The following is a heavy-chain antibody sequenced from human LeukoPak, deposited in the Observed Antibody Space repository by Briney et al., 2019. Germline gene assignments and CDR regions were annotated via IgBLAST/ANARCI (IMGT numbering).Heavy chain of an antibody. V-gene: IGHV1-69*01. D-gene: IGHD3-3*01. CDR3: AREEERIAIFGVTNSRFDY. CDR1: GGTFSNYA. J-gene: IGHJ4*02. Sequence: GSSVKVSCKASGGTFSNYAISWVRQAPGQGLEWMGGIMPIFDTADYAQKFQGRITIAADESTSTVYMELSSLRSEDTAVYYCAREEERIAIFGVTNSRFDYWGQGTLVTVSS. CDR2: IMPIFDTA.